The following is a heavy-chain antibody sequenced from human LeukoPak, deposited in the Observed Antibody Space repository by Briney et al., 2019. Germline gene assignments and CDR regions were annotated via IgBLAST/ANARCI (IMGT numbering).Heavy chain of an antibody. CDR1: GFTVSSNY. Sequence: PGGSLRLSCAASGFTVSSNYMSWVRQAPGKGLERVSVIYSGGSTYYADSVKGRFTISRDNSKNTLYLQMNSLRAEDTAVYYCAPYSSSPHHWFDPWGQGTLVTVSS. J-gene: IGHJ5*02. CDR3: APYSSSPHHWFDP. CDR2: IYSGGST. D-gene: IGHD6-13*01. V-gene: IGHV3-53*01.